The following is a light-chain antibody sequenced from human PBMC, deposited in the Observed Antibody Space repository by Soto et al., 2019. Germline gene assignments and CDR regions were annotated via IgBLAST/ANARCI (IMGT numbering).Light chain of an antibody. V-gene: IGKV3-20*01. CDR2: GAS. J-gene: IGKJ1*01. Sequence: EIVLTQSPATLSLSPGERATLSCRASQSVSSYLSWYQQKPGQAPRLHIYGASTRATGIPDRFTGSGSGTDFTLTISRPEPEDFAVYYCRQYGSSPRTFGQGTMV. CDR3: RQYGSSPRT. CDR1: QSVSSY.